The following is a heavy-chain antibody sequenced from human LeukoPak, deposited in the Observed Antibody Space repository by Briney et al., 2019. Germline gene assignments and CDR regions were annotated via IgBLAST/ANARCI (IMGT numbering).Heavy chain of an antibody. Sequence: PGGSLRLSCAASGFTFSSYGMSWVRQAPGKGLEWVSAISGSGGSTYYADSVKGRFTISRDNSKNTLYLQMNSLRAEDTAVYYCAKDRGITMIVADYWGQGTLVTVSS. D-gene: IGHD3-22*01. CDR3: AKDRGITMIVADY. CDR1: GFTFSSYG. V-gene: IGHV3-23*01. J-gene: IGHJ4*02. CDR2: ISGSGGST.